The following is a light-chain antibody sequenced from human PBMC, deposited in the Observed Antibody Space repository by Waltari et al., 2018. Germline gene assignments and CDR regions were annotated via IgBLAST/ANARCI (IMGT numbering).Light chain of an antibody. Sequence: QSVLTQPPPVSGAPGPRVTIPCPGTRSNIGAGFAFHWYQQHSGTAPKLLIQGSPYRPSGVPDRFSGSKSGTSASLAITGLQAEDDAYYYCQSYDSDLRGVFGGGTKLTVL. CDR1: RSNIGAGFA. J-gene: IGLJ2*01. CDR2: GSP. CDR3: QSYDSDLRGV. V-gene: IGLV1-40*01.